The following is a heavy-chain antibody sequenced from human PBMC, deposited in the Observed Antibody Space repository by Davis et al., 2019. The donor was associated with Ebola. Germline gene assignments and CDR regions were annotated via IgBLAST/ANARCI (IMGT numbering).Heavy chain of an antibody. V-gene: IGHV4-39*01. Sequence: MPSETLSLTCTVFGGSITSSDYYWGWIRQSPGKGLEWIGTFYYSGSTYYNPSLKSRVTISVDTSKNQFSLKLSSVTAADTAVYYCARQEQLGWFDPWGQGTLVTVSS. J-gene: IGHJ5*02. CDR2: FYYSGST. D-gene: IGHD6-6*01. CDR3: ARQEQLGWFDP. CDR1: GGSITSSDYY.